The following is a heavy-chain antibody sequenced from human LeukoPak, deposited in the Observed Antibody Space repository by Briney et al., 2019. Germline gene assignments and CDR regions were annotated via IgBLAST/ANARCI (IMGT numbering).Heavy chain of an antibody. CDR3: ARERMTTGPGNFDY. Sequence: GGSLRLSCAASGFTFSSYEMNWVRQAPGKGLEWVSYISSSGSTIYYADSVKGRFTVSRDNAKNSLYLQMNSLRAEDTAVYYCARERMTTGPGNFDYWGQGTLVTVSS. V-gene: IGHV3-48*03. CDR2: ISSSGSTI. D-gene: IGHD4-17*01. CDR1: GFTFSSYE. J-gene: IGHJ4*02.